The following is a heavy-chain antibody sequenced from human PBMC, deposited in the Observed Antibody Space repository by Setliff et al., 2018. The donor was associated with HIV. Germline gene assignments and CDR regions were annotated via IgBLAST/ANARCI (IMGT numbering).Heavy chain of an antibody. D-gene: IGHD3-3*01. CDR3: AKPRRYNTYYFDH. Sequence: PGGSLRLSCAASGFTFSNYAMSWVRQAPGEGLEWVSAILSTGERTFYADSVKGRFTISRDNSKNTVYLQMNSLKTEDTAVYYCAKPRRYNTYYFDHWGQGTLVTVSS. CDR1: GFTFSNYA. J-gene: IGHJ4*02. CDR2: ILSTGERT. V-gene: IGHV3-23*01.